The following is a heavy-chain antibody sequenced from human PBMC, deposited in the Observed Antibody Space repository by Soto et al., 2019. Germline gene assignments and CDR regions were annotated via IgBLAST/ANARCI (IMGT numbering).Heavy chain of an antibody. Sequence: EVQLVESGGDLVQPGGSLRLSCAASGFTFSGHWMHWVRQVPGKGLEWVSRINTDGGSSAYGDSVKGRFIISRDNAKNTLYLQVNGLRAEDTAVYYCAREAGYCSRTSCYRRAFDTWGQGTTVTVSS. J-gene: IGHJ3*02. D-gene: IGHD2-2*01. V-gene: IGHV3-74*03. CDR2: INTDGGSS. CDR1: GFTFSGHW. CDR3: AREAGYCSRTSCYRRAFDT.